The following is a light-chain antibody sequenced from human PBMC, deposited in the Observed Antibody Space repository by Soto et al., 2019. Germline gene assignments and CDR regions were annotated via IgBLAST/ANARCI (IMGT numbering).Light chain of an antibody. V-gene: IGLV2-14*01. J-gene: IGLJ1*01. Sequence: QSALTQPASVSGSPGQSITISCTGTSSDVGGSNYVSWYQQHPGKAPKLMIYDVSNRPSGVSNRFSGSKSANTASLTISGLQAEDDADYSCGSNTSSFTLYVFGTGTKLTVL. CDR3: GSNTSSFTLYV. CDR2: DVS. CDR1: SSDVGGSNY.